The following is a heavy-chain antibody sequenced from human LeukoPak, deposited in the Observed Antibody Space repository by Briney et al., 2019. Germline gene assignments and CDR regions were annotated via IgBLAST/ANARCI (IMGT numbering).Heavy chain of an antibody. D-gene: IGHD5-24*01. Sequence: GGSLRLSCTASGFTFGDYAMSWVRQAPGKGLEWVGFIRSKAYGGTTEYAASVKGRFTISRDDSKSIAYLQMNSLKTEDTAVYYCTRVPEMATIKEGYYFDYWGQGTLVTVSS. CDR1: GFTFGDYA. CDR3: TRVPEMATIKEGYYFDY. J-gene: IGHJ4*02. V-gene: IGHV3-49*04. CDR2: IRSKAYGGTT.